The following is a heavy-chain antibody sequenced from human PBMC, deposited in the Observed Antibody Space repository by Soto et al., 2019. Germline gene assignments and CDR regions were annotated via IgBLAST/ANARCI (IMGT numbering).Heavy chain of an antibody. CDR3: ARGRGRLDAFDI. Sequence: QVHLVESGGGLVKPGASLRLSCTASGFTFSDHYMNWIRQAPGKGLEWVSHLSTGGSYTNYADSVKGRFTISRDNAKSSLFLQMDTLRAEDTAIYYCARGRGRLDAFDIWGQGTVVTVSS. CDR1: GFTFSDHY. V-gene: IGHV3-11*05. CDR2: LSTGGSYT. J-gene: IGHJ3*02.